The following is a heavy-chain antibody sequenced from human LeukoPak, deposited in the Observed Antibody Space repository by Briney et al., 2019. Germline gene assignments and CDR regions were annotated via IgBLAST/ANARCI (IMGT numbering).Heavy chain of an antibody. CDR3: ARVSYHPPREQWGNWFDP. CDR1: GGSISSGGYY. V-gene: IGHV4-31*03. CDR2: IYYSGST. D-gene: IGHD2-2*01. J-gene: IGHJ5*02. Sequence: PSQTLSLTCTVSGGSISSGGYYWSWIRQHPGKGLEWIGYIYYSGSTYYNPSLKSRVTISVDTSKNQFSLKLSSVTAADTAVYYCARVSYHPPREQWGNWFDPWGQGTLVTVSS.